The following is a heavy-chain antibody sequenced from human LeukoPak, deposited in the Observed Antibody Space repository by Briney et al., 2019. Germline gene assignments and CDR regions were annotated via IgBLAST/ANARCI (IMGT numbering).Heavy chain of an antibody. J-gene: IGHJ3*02. CDR3: ARGDGYPDAFDI. V-gene: IGHV1-8*01. CDR2: MNPNSGNT. D-gene: IGHD5-24*01. CDR1: GYTFTSYD. Sequence: GASVKVSCKASGYTFTSYDIHWVRQATGQGLAWMGWMNPNSGNTGYAQKFQGRVTMTRNTSISTAYMELSSLRSEDTAVYYCARGDGYPDAFDIWGQGTMVTVSS.